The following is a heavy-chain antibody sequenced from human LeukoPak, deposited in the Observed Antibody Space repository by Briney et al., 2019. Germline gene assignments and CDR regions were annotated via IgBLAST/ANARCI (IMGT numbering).Heavy chain of an antibody. CDR2: ISSSGSTI. CDR1: GFTFRSYE. D-gene: IGHD2-2*01. V-gene: IGHV3-48*03. CDR3: AKGVPAANNDYYYYYYMDV. Sequence: GGSLRLSCAASGFTFRSYEMNWVRQAPGKGLEWVSYISSSGSTIYYADSVKGRFTISRDNSKNTLYLQMNSLRAEDTAVYYCAKGVPAANNDYYYYYYMDVWGKGTTVTISS. J-gene: IGHJ6*03.